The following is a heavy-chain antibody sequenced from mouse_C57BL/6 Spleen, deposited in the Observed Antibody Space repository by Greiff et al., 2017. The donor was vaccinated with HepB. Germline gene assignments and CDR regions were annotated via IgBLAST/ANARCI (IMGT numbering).Heavy chain of an antibody. V-gene: IGHV5-9-1*02. J-gene: IGHJ1*03. Sequence: EVTLEESGEGLVKPGGSLKLSCAASGFTFSSYAMSWVRQTPEKRLEWVAYISSGGDYIYYADTVKGRFTISRDNARNTLYLQRSSLKSEDTAMYYCTRDRSGSSYGYFDVWGTGTTVTVSS. CDR1: GFTFSSYA. CDR2: ISSGGDYI. CDR3: TRDRSGSSYGYFDV. D-gene: IGHD1-1*01.